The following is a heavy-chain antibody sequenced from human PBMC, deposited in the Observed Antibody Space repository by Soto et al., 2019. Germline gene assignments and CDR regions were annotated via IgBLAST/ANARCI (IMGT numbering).Heavy chain of an antibody. V-gene: IGHV3-30*18. Sequence: HPGGSLRLSCAASGFTFSSYGMHWVRQAPGKGLEWVAVISYDGSNKYYADSVKGRFTISRDNSKNTLYLQMNSLRAEDTAVYYCANGLQLVRSYYYYGMDVWGQGTTVTVSS. CDR3: ANGLQLVRSYYYYGMDV. D-gene: IGHD6-13*01. J-gene: IGHJ6*02. CDR2: ISYDGSNK. CDR1: GFTFSSYG.